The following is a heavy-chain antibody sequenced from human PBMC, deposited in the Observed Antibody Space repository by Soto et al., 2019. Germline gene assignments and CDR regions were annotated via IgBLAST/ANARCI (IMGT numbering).Heavy chain of an antibody. CDR2: IIPIPGTA. D-gene: IGHD3-3*01. CDR3: ASDYWSGSTSYYYYGMDV. J-gene: IGHJ6*02. V-gene: IGHV1-69*13. CDR1: GGTFSRYA. Sequence: GASVKVSCKASGGTFSRYAISWVRQAPGQGLEWMGGIIPIPGTANYAQKFQGRVTITAAEESTSTAYMEVSSLRSEDTAVYYCASDYWSGSTSYYYYGMDVWGQGTTVTVSS.